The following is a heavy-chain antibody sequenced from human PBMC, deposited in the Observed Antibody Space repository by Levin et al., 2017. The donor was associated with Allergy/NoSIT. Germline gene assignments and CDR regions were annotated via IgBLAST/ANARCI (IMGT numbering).Heavy chain of an antibody. V-gene: IGHV3-23*01. J-gene: IGHJ4*02. CDR2: ISGSGGST. CDR3: AKTTTRGYDFWSGYYTGPFDY. D-gene: IGHD3-3*01. Sequence: LSLTCAASGFTFSSYAMSWVRQAPGKGLEWVSAISGSGGSTYYADSVKGRFTISRDSSKNTLYLQMNSLRAEDTAVYYCAKTTTRGYDFWSGYYTGPFDYWGQGTLVTVSS. CDR1: GFTFSSYA.